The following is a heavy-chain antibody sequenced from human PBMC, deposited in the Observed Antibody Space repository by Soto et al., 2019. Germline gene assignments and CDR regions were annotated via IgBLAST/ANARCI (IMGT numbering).Heavy chain of an antibody. Sequence: PSETLSLTCTVSGGSISASYWSWTRQPPGKGLEWIGYIYSSGSATYNPSLKSRVTLSIDTSKSQFSLKLTSVNTADTAIYYCTRGGDPYKTGHWGQGTLVTVSS. V-gene: IGHV4-59*01. J-gene: IGHJ4*02. CDR2: IYSSGSA. CDR3: TRGGDPYKTGH. D-gene: IGHD2-21*01. CDR1: GGSISASY.